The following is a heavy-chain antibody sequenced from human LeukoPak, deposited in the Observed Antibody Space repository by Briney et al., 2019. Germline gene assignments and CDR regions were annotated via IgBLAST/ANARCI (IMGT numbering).Heavy chain of an antibody. Sequence: GGSLRLSCAVSGFTFSSYWMHWVRQAPGKGLVWVSRIDRDGSRINYADSVKGRFTISRDNGKNTLFLQMNSLRADDAAVYYCVRGNDYGGPHYWGQGTLVTVSS. V-gene: IGHV3-74*01. J-gene: IGHJ4*02. CDR1: GFTFSSYW. CDR3: VRGNDYGGPHY. D-gene: IGHD4-23*01. CDR2: IDRDGSRI.